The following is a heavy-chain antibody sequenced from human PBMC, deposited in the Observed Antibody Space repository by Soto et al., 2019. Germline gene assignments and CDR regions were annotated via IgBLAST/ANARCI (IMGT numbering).Heavy chain of an antibody. CDR2: ISVSVGST. CDR1: GFPFAPST. CDR3: AKRDVPHSTSNAYFYDH. J-gene: IGHJ4*02. Sequence: EVQLLQSGGGLVQPGGSLTLSCGVSGFPFAPSTMSWVRQAPGKGLEWVSTISVSVGSTYSADSVQGRFTVSSDISDNTLVFRITSPTTRDQGLYFCAKRDVPHSTSNAYFYDHWGRGVLVTVSS. V-gene: IGHV3-23*01. D-gene: IGHD2-21*02.